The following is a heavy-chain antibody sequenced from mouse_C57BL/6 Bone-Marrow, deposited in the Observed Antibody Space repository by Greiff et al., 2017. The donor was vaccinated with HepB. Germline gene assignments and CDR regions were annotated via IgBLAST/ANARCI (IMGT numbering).Heavy chain of an antibody. J-gene: IGHJ3*01. D-gene: IGHD1-1*01. CDR2: IDPSDSYT. CDR1: GYTFTSYW. Sequence: QVQLQQPGAELVKPGASVTLSCKASGYTFTSYWMQWVKQRPGQGLEWIGEIDPSDSYTNYNQKFKGKATLTVDTSSSSAYMQLSSLTSEDSAVYYCARWSYYYGSSSWFAYWGQGTLVTVSA. V-gene: IGHV1-50*01. CDR3: ARWSYYYGSSSWFAY.